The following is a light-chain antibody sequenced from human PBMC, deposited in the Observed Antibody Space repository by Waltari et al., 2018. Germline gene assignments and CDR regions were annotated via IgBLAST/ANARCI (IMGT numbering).Light chain of an antibody. V-gene: IGKV2-30*02. J-gene: IGKJ2*01. CDR1: PSLVHSDGKPH. CDR2: RVF. Sequence: DVVMTQSPLSLPVTLGQAASISCKSSPSLVHSDGKPHLTWFQQRPGQSPRRLIYRVFNRDSGVPDRFSGSGSGTDFTLKISRVEAEDVGVYYCMQGTHWPYTFGPGTKLDIK. CDR3: MQGTHWPYT.